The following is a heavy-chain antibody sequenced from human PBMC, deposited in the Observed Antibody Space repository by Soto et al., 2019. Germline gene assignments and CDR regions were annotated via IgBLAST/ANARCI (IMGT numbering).Heavy chain of an antibody. J-gene: IGHJ4*02. V-gene: IGHV3-23*01. CDR3: AKGKGEGYCTGGSCSFDN. D-gene: IGHD2-15*01. CDR2: VSGNGDTT. Sequence: EVQLMESGGGLVQPGGSLRLSCAASGFTYSRHAMSWVRQAPGKGLEWVSGVSGNGDTTYYADSVKGRFTISRDNSKNTVDLQMNSLRAEDAAVYYCAKGKGEGYCTGGSCSFDNWGQGTLVTVSS. CDR1: GFTYSRHA.